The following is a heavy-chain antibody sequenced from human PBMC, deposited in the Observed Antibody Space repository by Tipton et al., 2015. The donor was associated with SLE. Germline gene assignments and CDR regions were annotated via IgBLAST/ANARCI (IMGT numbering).Heavy chain of an antibody. D-gene: IGHD3-10*01. V-gene: IGHV4-34*11. CDR2: IYSSGIT. CDR3: ARVWARVIISDLRTDYYLDV. CDR1: RGSFSGYY. Sequence: TLSLTCAVYRGSFSGYYWSWIRRPPGKGLEWIGSIYSSGITYFNPSLKGRPTISADTSKNQFSLKLSSVTAADTAVYYCARVWARVIISDLRTDYYLDVWGKGTTVTVSS. J-gene: IGHJ6*03.